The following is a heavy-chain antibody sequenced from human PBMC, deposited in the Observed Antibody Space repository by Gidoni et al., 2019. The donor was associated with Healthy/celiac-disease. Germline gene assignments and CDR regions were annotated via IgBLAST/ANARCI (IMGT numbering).Heavy chain of an antibody. Sequence: EVQLVESGGGLVQPGGSLRLSCAASGFTFSSYWMSWVRQAPGKGLEWVANIKQDGSEKYYVDSVKGRFTISRDNAKNSLYLQMNSLRAEDTAVYYCARNKPTVVTPSPFDYWGQGTLVTVSS. CDR2: IKQDGSEK. CDR1: GFTFSSYW. D-gene: IGHD4-17*01. J-gene: IGHJ4*02. V-gene: IGHV3-7*01. CDR3: ARNKPTVVTPSPFDY.